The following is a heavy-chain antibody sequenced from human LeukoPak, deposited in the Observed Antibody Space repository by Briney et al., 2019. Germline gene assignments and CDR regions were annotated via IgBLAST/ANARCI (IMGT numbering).Heavy chain of an antibody. V-gene: IGHV3-9*01. Sequence: PGGSLRLSCAASGFTFDDYAMHWVRHAPGKGLEWVSGISWNSGSIGYADSVKGRFTISRDNAKNSLYLQMNSLRAEDTALYYCAKGLWFGEFDYWGQGTLVTVSS. D-gene: IGHD3-10*01. CDR2: ISWNSGSI. CDR1: GFTFDDYA. CDR3: AKGLWFGEFDY. J-gene: IGHJ4*02.